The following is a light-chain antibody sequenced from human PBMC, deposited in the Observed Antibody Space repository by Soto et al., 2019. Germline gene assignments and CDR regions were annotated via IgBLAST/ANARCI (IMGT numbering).Light chain of an antibody. CDR2: EVS. CDR3: SSFTISSTLVP. J-gene: IGLJ2*01. CDR1: SSDVGGYNY. Sequence: QSALTQPASVSGSPGQSITISCTGTSSDVGGYNYVSWYQQHPGKAPKLMIYEVSNRPSGVSNRFSGSKSGNTASLTISGLQAEDEADYYCSSFTISSTLVPFGGGTKLTVL. V-gene: IGLV2-14*01.